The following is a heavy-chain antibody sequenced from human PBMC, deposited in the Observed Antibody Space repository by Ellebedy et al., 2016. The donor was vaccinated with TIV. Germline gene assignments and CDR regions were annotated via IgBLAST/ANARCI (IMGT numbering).Heavy chain of an antibody. J-gene: IGHJ4*02. CDR2: ISYDGSNK. Sequence: GESLKISCAASGFTFSSYAMHWVRQAPGKGLEWVAVISYDGSNKYYADSVKGRFTISRDNSKNTLYLQMGSLRAEDMAVYYCARGPSRGVIITAFDYWGQGTLVTVSS. V-gene: IGHV3-30*14. CDR3: ARGPSRGVIITAFDY. CDR1: GFTFSSYA. D-gene: IGHD3-10*01.